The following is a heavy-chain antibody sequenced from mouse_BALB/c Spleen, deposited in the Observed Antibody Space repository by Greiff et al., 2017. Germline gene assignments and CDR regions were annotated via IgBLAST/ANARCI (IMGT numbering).Heavy chain of an antibody. D-gene: IGHD1-2*01. Sequence: VQLKESGPSLVKPSQTLSLTCSVTGDSITSGYSWHWIRQFPGNKLEWMGYIHYSGSTNYNPSLKSRISITRDTSKNQFFLQLNSVTTEDTATYYCARFITTANYFDYWGQGTTLTVSS. J-gene: IGHJ2*01. CDR1: GDSITSGYS. CDR3: ARFITTANYFDY. CDR2: IHYSGST. V-gene: IGHV3-1*02.